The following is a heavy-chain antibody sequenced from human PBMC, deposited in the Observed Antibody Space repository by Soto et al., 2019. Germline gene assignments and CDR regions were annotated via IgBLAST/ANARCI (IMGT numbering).Heavy chain of an antibody. D-gene: IGHD3-3*01. CDR2: IYYSGST. CDR1: GGSISSSSYY. CDR3: ARQPWDYDFWSGSIRWFDP. Sequence: SETLSLTCTVSGGSISSSSYYWGWIRQPPGKGLEWIGSIYYSGSTYYNPSLKSRVTISVDTSKNQFSLKLSSVTAADTAVYYCARQPWDYDFWSGSIRWFDPWGQGTLVTVSS. J-gene: IGHJ5*02. V-gene: IGHV4-39*01.